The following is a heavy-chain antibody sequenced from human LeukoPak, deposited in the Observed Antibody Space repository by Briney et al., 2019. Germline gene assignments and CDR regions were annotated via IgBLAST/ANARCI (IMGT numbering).Heavy chain of an antibody. D-gene: IGHD2-15*01. CDR2: IYTRGST. J-gene: IGHJ5*02. Sequence: SETLSLTCTVSGGSISSGSYYWSWIRQPAGKGLEWIGRIYTRGSTNYNPSLRSRVTISVDTSKNHFSLKLSSVTAADTAVYYCARGVGGYCSGGSCYSGPNWFDPWGQGTLVTVSS. CDR3: ARGVGGYCSGGSCYSGPNWFDP. CDR1: GGSISSGSYY. V-gene: IGHV4-61*02.